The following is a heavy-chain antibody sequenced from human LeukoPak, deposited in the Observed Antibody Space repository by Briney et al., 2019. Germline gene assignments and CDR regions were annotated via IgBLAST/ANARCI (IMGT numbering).Heavy chain of an antibody. CDR1: GYTFSSYA. D-gene: IGHD6-19*01. CDR2: ISGSGGST. Sequence: GGSLRLSCAASGYTFSSYAMSWVRQAPGKGLEWVSAISGSGGSTYYADSVKGRFTISRDNSKNTLYLQMNSLRAEDTAVYYCAKSHGSSGWPIYTHWYFDLWGRGTLVTVSS. J-gene: IGHJ2*01. V-gene: IGHV3-23*01. CDR3: AKSHGSSGWPIYTHWYFDL.